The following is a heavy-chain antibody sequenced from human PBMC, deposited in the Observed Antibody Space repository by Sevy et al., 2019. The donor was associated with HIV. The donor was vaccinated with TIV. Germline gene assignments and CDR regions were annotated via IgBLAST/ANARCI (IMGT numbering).Heavy chain of an antibody. CDR2: INSDRSST. D-gene: IGHD3-22*01. CDR1: GFTFSSYW. Sequence: GGSLRLSCAASGFTFSSYWMHWVRQAPGKGLVWVSRINSDRSSTSYADSVKGRFTISRDNAKNTLYLQMNSLRAEDTAVYYCARDPYYYDSSGVAYYFDYWGQGTMVTVSS. CDR3: ARDPYYYDSSGVAYYFDY. V-gene: IGHV3-74*01. J-gene: IGHJ4*02.